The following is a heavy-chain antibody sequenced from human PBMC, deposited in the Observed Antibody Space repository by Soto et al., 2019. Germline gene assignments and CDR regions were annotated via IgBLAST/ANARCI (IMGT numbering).Heavy chain of an antibody. Sequence: QLQLQESGPGLVKPSETLSLTCSVSGGSISISSYYWGWFRQPPGKGLEWIASMYYSGGTYYNPSLKSRATISVDKSKNQFSLKLTSATAADTAVYYCARLDRFLEYFNHWGQGTLVTVSS. D-gene: IGHD3-3*01. CDR1: GGSISISSYY. CDR3: ARLDRFLEYFNH. V-gene: IGHV4-39*01. J-gene: IGHJ1*01. CDR2: MYYSGGT.